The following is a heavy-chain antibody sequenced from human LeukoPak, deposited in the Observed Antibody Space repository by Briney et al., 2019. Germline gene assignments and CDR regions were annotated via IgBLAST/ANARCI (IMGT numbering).Heavy chain of an antibody. J-gene: IGHJ5*02. CDR3: AREVRSRWFDP. CDR2: IYYSGST. V-gene: IGHV4-39*07. Sequence: PSETLSLTCTVSGGSISSGSYYWSWIRQPPGKGLEWIGSIYYSGSTYYNPSLKSRVTISVDTSKNQFSLKLSSVTAADTAVYYCAREVRSRWFDPWGQGTLVTVSS. CDR1: GGSISSGSYY.